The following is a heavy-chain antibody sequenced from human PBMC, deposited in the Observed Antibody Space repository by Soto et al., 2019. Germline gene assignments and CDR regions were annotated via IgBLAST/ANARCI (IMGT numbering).Heavy chain of an antibody. CDR1: GGSFSGYY. J-gene: IGHJ4*02. Sequence: LSLTCAVYGGSFSGYYWSWIRQPPGKGLEWIGEINHSGSTNYNPSLKSRVTISVDTSKNQFSLKLSSVTAADTAVYYCARVCSGGSCYSGVDYWGQGTLVTVSS. D-gene: IGHD2-15*01. V-gene: IGHV4-34*01. CDR3: ARVCSGGSCYSGVDY. CDR2: INHSGST.